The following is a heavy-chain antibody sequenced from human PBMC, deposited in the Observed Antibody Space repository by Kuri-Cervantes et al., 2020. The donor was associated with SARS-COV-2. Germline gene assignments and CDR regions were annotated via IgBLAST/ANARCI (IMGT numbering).Heavy chain of an antibody. J-gene: IGHJ4*02. CDR1: GFTVSSNY. D-gene: IGHD6-19*01. V-gene: IGHV3-53*01. CDR3: ARSIIAVAGFGGRDY. CDR2: IYNGGST. Sequence: GESLKISCAASGFTVSSNYMSWVRQAPGKGLEWVSVIYNGGSTYYADSVKGRFTISRDNSKNTLYLQMNSLRAEDTAVYYCARSIIAVAGFGGRDYWGQGTLVTVSS.